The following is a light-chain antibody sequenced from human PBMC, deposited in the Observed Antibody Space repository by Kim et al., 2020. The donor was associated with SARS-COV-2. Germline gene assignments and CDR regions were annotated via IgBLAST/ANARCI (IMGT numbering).Light chain of an antibody. Sequence: GQSITISCTGTSSDVGGYNYVSWYQQQPGKAPKLMIYDVSNRPSGVSNRFSGSKSGNTASLTISGLQAEDEADYYCSSCTSSSTLVFGTGTKVTVL. CDR2: DVS. J-gene: IGLJ1*01. CDR3: SSCTSSSTLV. CDR1: SSDVGGYNY. V-gene: IGLV2-14*03.